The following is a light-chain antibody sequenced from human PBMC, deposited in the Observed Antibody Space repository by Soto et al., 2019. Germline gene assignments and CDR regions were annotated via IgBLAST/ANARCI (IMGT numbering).Light chain of an antibody. CDR3: QEYGSSRT. V-gene: IGKV3-20*01. J-gene: IGKJ1*01. Sequence: EVVLTQSPGTLSLSPGERATLSCRASQSISSSYLAWYQQKPGQAPRLLIYGTSSRATDIPDRFSGSGSGTDFTLTISSLGPEDFAVYYCQEYGSSRTFGQGTKVEIK. CDR2: GTS. CDR1: QSISSSY.